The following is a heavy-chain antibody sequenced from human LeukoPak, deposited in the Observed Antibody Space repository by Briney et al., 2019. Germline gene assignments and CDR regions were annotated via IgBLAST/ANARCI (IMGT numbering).Heavy chain of an antibody. CDR1: GYTFTGYY. J-gene: IGHJ4*02. CDR3: ARGAYSSSWPLFDY. V-gene: IGHV1-2*02. Sequence: GASVTVSCKASGYTFTGYYMHWVRQAPGQGLEWMGWINPNSGGTNYAQKFQGRVTMTRDTSISTAYMELSSLRSDDTAVYYCARGAYSSSWPLFDYWGQGTLVSVSS. D-gene: IGHD6-13*01. CDR2: INPNSGGT.